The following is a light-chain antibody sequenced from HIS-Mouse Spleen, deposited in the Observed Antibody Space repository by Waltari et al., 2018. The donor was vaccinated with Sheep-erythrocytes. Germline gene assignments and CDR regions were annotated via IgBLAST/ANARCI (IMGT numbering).Light chain of an antibody. CDR2: DVS. J-gene: IGLJ3*02. Sequence: QSALTQPRSVSGSPGQSVTISCTGTSSDVGGYNYVSWYQQHPGKAPNPMIYDVSKRPSGVPDRFSGSKSGNTASLTISGLQAEDEADYYCCSYAGSSTPWVFGGGTKLTVL. V-gene: IGLV2-11*01. CDR1: SSDVGGYNY. CDR3: CSYAGSSTPWV.